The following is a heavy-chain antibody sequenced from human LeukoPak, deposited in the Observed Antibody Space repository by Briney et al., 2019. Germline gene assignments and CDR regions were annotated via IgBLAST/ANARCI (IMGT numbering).Heavy chain of an antibody. D-gene: IGHD5-12*01. J-gene: IGHJ4*02. V-gene: IGHV1-69*01. CDR2: IIPIFGTA. CDR1: GGTFSSYA. Sequence: ASVKVSCKASGGTFSSYALSWVRQAPGQGLEWMGGIIPIFGTANYAQKFQGRVTITADESTSTAYMELSSLRSEDTAVYYCARGRGVATIVVLNPPVYWGQGTLVTVSS. CDR3: ARGRGVATIVVLNPPVY.